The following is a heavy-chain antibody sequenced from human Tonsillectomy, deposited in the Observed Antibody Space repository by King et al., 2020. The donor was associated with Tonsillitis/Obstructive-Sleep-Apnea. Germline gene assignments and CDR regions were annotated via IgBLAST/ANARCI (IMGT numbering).Heavy chain of an antibody. J-gene: IGHJ6*03. CDR2: IYYSGST. CDR1: GVSTSSSNFY. CDR3: ARQRIAARPRDMDV. V-gene: IGHV4-39*01. D-gene: IGHD6-6*01. Sequence: LQLQESGPGLVKSSETLSLTCNVSGVSTSSSNFYWGWIRQSPGKGLEWIGSIYYSGSTYYNPSLKSRVTISGDTSKNQFSLKLSSVTAADTAVYYCARQRIAARPRDMDVWGKGTTVTVSS.